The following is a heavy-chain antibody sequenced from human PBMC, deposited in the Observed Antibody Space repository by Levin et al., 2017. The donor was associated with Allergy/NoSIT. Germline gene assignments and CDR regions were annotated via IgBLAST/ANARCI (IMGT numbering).Heavy chain of an antibody. CDR2: VSGSGGTA. CDR3: AKRSCSGPGCRSPLDY. Sequence: PGGSLRLSCAASGFTFSSYAMNWVRQAPGKGLEWVSVVSGSGGTAFYGDSVKGRFTTSRDNSKNTLYLQMNSLRDEDTALYYCAKRSCSGPGCRSPLDYWGQGTLVTVSS. V-gene: IGHV3-23*01. J-gene: IGHJ4*02. CDR1: GFTFSSYA. D-gene: IGHD2-15*01.